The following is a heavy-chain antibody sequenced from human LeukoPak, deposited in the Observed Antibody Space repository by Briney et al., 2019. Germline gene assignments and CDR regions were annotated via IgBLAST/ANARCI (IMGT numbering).Heavy chain of an antibody. D-gene: IGHD6-13*01. J-gene: IGHJ3*02. CDR3: ARFAADDAFDI. Sequence: PGGSLRLSCAASGFTFSSYSMNWVRQAPGKGLEWVSTISSSSSYIYYADSVKGRFTISRDNAKNSLYLQMNSLRAEDTAVYYCARFAADDAFDIWGQGTMVTVSS. V-gene: IGHV3-21*01. CDR2: ISSSSSYI. CDR1: GFTFSSYS.